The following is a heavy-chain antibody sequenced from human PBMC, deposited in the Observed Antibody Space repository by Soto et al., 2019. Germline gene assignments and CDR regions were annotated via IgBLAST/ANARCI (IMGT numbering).Heavy chain of an antibody. V-gene: IGHV3-33*06. J-gene: IGHJ4*02. CDR3: AKDTGKDEASDY. Sequence: QVQVVESGGGVVQPGTSLRLSCAASGFRFSNSGMHWVRQAPGKGLEWVAVIWHDGKEKHYADSVEGRFTVARDNSKNTLNLQMNNLRAEDTAVYYCAKDTGKDEASDYWGQGTLVIVSS. CDR2: IWHDGKEK. CDR1: GFRFSNSG.